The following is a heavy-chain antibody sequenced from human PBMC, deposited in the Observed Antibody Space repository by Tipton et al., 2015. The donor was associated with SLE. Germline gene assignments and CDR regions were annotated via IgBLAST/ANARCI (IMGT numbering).Heavy chain of an antibody. D-gene: IGHD6-13*01. Sequence: TLSLTCAVNGGSSSGYYWSWIRQSPGKALEWIGDIHDSGSSNYNPSLKSRVSISVDTSKNQISLKLNSVTAADTAVYYCARIYAAGDYYYGMDVWGQGTTVTVSS. J-gene: IGHJ6*02. CDR1: GGSSSGYY. CDR3: ARIYAAGDYYYGMDV. CDR2: IHDSGSS. V-gene: IGHV4-34*01.